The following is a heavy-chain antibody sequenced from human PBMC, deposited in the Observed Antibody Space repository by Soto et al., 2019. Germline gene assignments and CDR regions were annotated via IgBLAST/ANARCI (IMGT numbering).Heavy chain of an antibody. CDR2: IYYSGST. V-gene: IGHV4-59*01. D-gene: IGHD3-3*01. CDR1: GGSISSYY. J-gene: IGHJ6*02. Sequence: ETLSLTCTVSGGSISSYYWSWIRQPPGKGLEWIGYIYYSGSTNYNPSLKSRVTISVDTSKNQFSLKLSSVTAADTAVYYCARYTYYDFWSGYNYYYYGMDVWGQGTTVTVSS. CDR3: ARYTYYDFWSGYNYYYYGMDV.